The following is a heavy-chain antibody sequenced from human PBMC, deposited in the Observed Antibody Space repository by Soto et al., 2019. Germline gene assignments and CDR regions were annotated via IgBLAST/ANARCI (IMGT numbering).Heavy chain of an antibody. J-gene: IGHJ6*02. D-gene: IGHD6-6*01. CDR3: ARPRRDFYYYFGMGV. CDR2: ISNDGTNK. V-gene: IGHV3-30*03. CDR1: GFIFSSYG. Sequence: QVQLVESGGGVVQPGRSLRLSCAASGFIFSSYGMHWVRQAPGKGLEWVAVISNDGTNKYYADSVKGRFTISRDQSKNTLYLQMNSLRREDTAVYYCARPRRDFYYYFGMGVWGQGATVTVSS.